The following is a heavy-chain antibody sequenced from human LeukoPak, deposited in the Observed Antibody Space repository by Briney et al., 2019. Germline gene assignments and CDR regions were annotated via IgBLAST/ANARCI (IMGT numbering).Heavy chain of an antibody. Sequence: SQTLSLTCAISGDSFSSNSAAWNWIRQSPSRGLEWLGSTYFRSKWYQDYTISVKSRITINPDTSKNQFSLQLNSVTPEDTAVYFCARSIPATGNNFDYWGQGTLVTVSS. V-gene: IGHV6-1*01. D-gene: IGHD6-13*01. CDR2: TYFRSKWYQ. CDR1: GDSFSSNSAA. J-gene: IGHJ4*02. CDR3: ARSIPATGNNFDY.